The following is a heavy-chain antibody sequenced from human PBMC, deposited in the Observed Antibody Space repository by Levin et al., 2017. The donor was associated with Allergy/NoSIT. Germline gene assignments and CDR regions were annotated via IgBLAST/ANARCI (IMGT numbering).Heavy chain of an antibody. CDR1: GGSISSHY. CDR2: VYYSGST. V-gene: IGHV4-59*11. CDR3: ATQGWSSGWENFDY. J-gene: IGHJ4*02. Sequence: SETLSLTCTVSGGSISSHYWSWIRQPPGKGLEWIGYVYYSGSTNYNPSLKSRVTLSVDTSRNQFSLKLRSVTAADTAVYYCATQGWSSGWENFDYWGQGTLVTVSS. D-gene: IGHD6-19*01.